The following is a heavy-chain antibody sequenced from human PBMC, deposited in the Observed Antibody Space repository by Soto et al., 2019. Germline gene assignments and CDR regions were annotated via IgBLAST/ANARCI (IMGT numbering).Heavy chain of an antibody. J-gene: IGHJ6*03. CDR3: ARRARPDFYYMDV. V-gene: IGHV3-64*01. CDR1: GFTLSGYA. D-gene: IGHD6-6*01. CDR2: ISSNGVGT. Sequence: EVQLVESGGGLAQPGGSLRLSCAASGFTLSGYAMDWVRQAPGKGLEYVSGISSNGVGTYYANSVQGRVTISRDNSKNTVYLQMGSLRPEDMAVYYCARRARPDFYYMDVWGKGTTVTVSS.